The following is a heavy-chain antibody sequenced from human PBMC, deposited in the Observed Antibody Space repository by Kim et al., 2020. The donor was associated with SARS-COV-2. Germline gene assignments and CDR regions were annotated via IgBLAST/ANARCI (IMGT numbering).Heavy chain of an antibody. J-gene: IGHJ3*02. V-gene: IGHV3-23*01. Sequence: YADSERGRFTISRDTSKNTLFLQMNSLRAEDTALYYCAKSSRGRPWAFDIWGQGTMVTVSS. CDR3: AKSSRGRPWAFDI. D-gene: IGHD1-26*01.